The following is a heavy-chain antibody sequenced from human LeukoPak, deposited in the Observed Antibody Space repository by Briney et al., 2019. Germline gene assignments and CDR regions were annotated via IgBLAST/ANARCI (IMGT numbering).Heavy chain of an antibody. CDR2: INPNSGVT. CDR3: ARGATGYNSGWYGVDY. D-gene: IGHD6-19*01. J-gene: IGHJ4*02. V-gene: IGHV1-2*02. CDR1: GYTFRTYY. Sequence: ASVKVSCKASGYTFRTYYMHWVRQAPGQGLEWLGWINPNSGVTHYAQKSQGRVTMIGDTSISTVYMELTSLRSDDTAVYYCARGATGYNSGWYGVDYWGQGTLVTVSS.